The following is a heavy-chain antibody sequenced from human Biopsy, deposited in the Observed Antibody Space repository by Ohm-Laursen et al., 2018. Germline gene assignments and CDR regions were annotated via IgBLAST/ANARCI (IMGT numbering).Heavy chain of an antibody. CDR3: ARGPGKLWSGYYT. CDR2: IYSDGNT. Sequence: SLRLSCAASGFSVSSYDMNWVRQAPGKGLQWVSLIYSDGNTYYADSVKGRFTISRDIPRNTLYLQMNSLRAEDTAVYYCARGPGKLWSGYYTWGQGSLVSVSS. V-gene: IGHV3-53*01. J-gene: IGHJ5*02. CDR1: GFSVSSYD. D-gene: IGHD3-3*01.